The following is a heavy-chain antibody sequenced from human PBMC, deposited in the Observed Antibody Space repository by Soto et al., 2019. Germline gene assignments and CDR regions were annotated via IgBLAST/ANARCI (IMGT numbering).Heavy chain of an antibody. D-gene: IGHD1-7*01. CDR3: TTRQTTKQMGGQGYYYYYMDV. CDR2: IKSKTDGGTT. CDR1: GFTFSNAW. V-gene: IGHV3-15*01. J-gene: IGHJ6*03. Sequence: GGSLRLSCAASGFTFSNAWMSWVRQAPGKGLEWVGRIKSKTDGGTTDYAAPVKGRFTISRDDSKNTLYLQMNSLKTEDTAVYYCTTRQTTKQMGGQGYYYYYMDVWGKGTTVTVSS.